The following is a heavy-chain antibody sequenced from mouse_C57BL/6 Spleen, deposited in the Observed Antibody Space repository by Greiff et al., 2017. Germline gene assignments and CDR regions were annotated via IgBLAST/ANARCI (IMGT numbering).Heavy chain of an antibody. V-gene: IGHV1-42*01. J-gene: IGHJ2*01. CDR1: GYSFTGYY. D-gene: IGHD1-1*01. Sequence: VQLQQSGPELVKPGASVKISCKASGYSFTGYYMNWVKQSPEKSLEWIGAINPSTGGTTYNQKFKAKATLTVDKSSSTAYMQLKSLTSEDAAVYYCARVTTVVADYWGQGTTLTVSS. CDR3: ARVTTVVADY. CDR2: INPSTGGT.